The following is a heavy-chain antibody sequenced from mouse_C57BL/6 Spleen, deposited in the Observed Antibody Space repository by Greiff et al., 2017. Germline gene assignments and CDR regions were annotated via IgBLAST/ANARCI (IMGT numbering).Heavy chain of an antibody. J-gene: IGHJ1*03. Sequence: QVQLKESGPGLVAPSQSLSITCTVSGFSLTSYAISWVRQPPGKGLEWLGVIWPGGGTNYNSALKSRLSISKDNSKSQVFLKMNSLQTDDTARYYCARNQIYYYGSSYWYFDVWGTGTTVTVSS. D-gene: IGHD1-1*01. CDR1: GFSLTSYA. CDR3: ARNQIYYYGSSYWYFDV. V-gene: IGHV2-9-1*01. CDR2: IWPGGGT.